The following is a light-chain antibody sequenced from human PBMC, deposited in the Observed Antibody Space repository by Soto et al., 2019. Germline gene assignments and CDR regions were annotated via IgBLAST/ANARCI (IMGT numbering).Light chain of an antibody. V-gene: IGKV1-9*01. CDR2: ASS. CDR3: QQLHSYPIT. Sequence: DIQLTQSPSSLSAAVGDSVTITCRASQGISSYLAWYQQKPGKAPKLLIYASSTLKSGVPSRFSGSGSGTEFTLTFSSLQTEDFATYFCQQLHSYPITFGQGTRLEIK. CDR1: QGISSY. J-gene: IGKJ5*01.